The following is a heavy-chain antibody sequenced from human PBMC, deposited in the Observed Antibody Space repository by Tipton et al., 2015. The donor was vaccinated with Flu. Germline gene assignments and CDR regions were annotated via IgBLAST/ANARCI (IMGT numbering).Heavy chain of an antibody. CDR2: VHRSGNG. J-gene: IGHJ5*02. CDR1: GDSIGSNYF. CDR3: ARRDYSNYVSEPRNWFDL. D-gene: IGHD4-11*01. Sequence: LRLSCSVSGDSIGSNYFWPRIRQPPGKGLEWVANVHRSGNGYYNPSLRIRVTISVDTSRNQFSLKMSSVAAADTAVYYCARRDYSNYVSEPRNWFDLWGQGTPVTVSS. V-gene: IGHV4-38-2*01.